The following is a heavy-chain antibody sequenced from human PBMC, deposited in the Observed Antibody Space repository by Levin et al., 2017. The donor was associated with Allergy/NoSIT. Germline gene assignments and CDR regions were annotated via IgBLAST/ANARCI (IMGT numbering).Heavy chain of an antibody. CDR1: GFTFDDYA. CDR2: ISWDSLTL. D-gene: IGHD1-26*01. Sequence: LAGGSLRLSCAASGFTFDDYAMHWVRQPPGKGLEWVSGISWDSLTLGYAVSVKGRFTISRDNAKNALYLHMNSLRPEDTALYYCAKDVSIVGPAYDAFDIWGQGTMVTVSS. J-gene: IGHJ3*02. V-gene: IGHV3-9*01. CDR3: AKDVSIVGPAYDAFDI.